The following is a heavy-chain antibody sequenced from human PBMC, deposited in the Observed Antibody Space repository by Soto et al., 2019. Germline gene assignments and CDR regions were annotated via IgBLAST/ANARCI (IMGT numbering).Heavy chain of an antibody. D-gene: IGHD3-9*01. V-gene: IGHV4-4*02. CDR1: GGSIISSNW. CDR2: IYHSGST. CDR3: ARRDWSGSTSHFYFDY. Sequence: SETLSLTCAVSGGSIISSNWWNWVRQPPGKGLQWIGEIYHSGSTYYKPSLKSRVAMSVDTSKNQFSLKLTSATAADTAVYYCARRDWSGSTSHFYFDYWGQGVLVTVSS. J-gene: IGHJ4*02.